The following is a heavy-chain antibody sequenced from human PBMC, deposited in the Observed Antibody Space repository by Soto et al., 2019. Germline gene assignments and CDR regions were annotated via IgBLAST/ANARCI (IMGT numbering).Heavy chain of an antibody. CDR1: GFTYDYYW. J-gene: IGHJ3*01. CDR3: ERGDRGAFDL. V-gene: IGHV3-74*01. D-gene: IGHD1-26*01. Sequence: EVQLVESGGGLVQPGESLRLSCAASGFTYDYYWMHWVRQAPGKGLVWVSRIHSDGTSTTYADSVKGRFTISRDNVKNTLYLQMNSLRVEDRAVYYCERGDRGAFDLWGQGTVVTVSS. CDR2: IHSDGTST.